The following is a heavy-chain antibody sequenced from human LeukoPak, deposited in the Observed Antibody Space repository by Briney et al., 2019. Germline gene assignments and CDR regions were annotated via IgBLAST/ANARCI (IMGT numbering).Heavy chain of an antibody. CDR1: GFTFSSHA. CDR2: ISTNGGST. D-gene: IGHD3-10*01. J-gene: IGHJ5*02. CDR3: VKGEFTIIRGVMAS. Sequence: PGGSLRLSCSASGFTFSSHAMYWVRQAPGKGLEFVSAISTNGGSTYYADSVKSRFTISRDNSKNTLYLQMSSLRVEDTAVHYCVKGEFTIIRGVMASWGQGTLVTVSS. V-gene: IGHV3-64D*06.